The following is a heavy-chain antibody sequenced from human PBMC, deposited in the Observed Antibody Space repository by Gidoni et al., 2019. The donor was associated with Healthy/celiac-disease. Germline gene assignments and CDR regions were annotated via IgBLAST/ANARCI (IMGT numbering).Heavy chain of an antibody. CDR1: GGSISSYY. J-gene: IGHJ6*02. CDR3: AREWRTISEYGMDV. D-gene: IGHD5-12*01. CDR2: IYTSGST. V-gene: IGHV4-4*07. Sequence: QVQLQESGPGLVKPSETLSLTCTASGGSISSYYWSWIRQPAGKGLEWIGRIYTSGSTNYNPSRKSRVTMSVDTSKNQFSLKLSSVTAADTAVYYCAREWRTISEYGMDVWGQGTTVTVSS.